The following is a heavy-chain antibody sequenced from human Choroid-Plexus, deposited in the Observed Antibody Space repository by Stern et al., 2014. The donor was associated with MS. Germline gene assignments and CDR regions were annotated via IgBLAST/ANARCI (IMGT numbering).Heavy chain of an antibody. CDR3: TNSFDH. Sequence: EVQLVESGGGLVRPGGSLRLSCAASNFTLTNAWMSWVRQAAGKGLEWVGRIKSRSDGGTTDYAAAVKGRFTISSDESTNTVYLQMNSLNTEDTAVYFCTNSFDHLGQGTLVTVSS. D-gene: IGHD4-11*01. V-gene: IGHV3-15*01. CDR2: IKSRSDGGTT. J-gene: IGHJ4*02. CDR1: NFTLTNAW.